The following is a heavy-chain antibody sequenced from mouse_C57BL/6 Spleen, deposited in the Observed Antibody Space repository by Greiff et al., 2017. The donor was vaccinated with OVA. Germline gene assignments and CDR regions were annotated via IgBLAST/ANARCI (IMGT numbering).Heavy chain of an antibody. J-gene: IGHJ3*01. V-gene: IGHV14-2*01. CDR1: GFNITDYY. CDR2: IDPEDGET. D-gene: IGHD2-4*01. CDR3: AQYEYDAWFAD. Sequence: EVQLQQSGAELVKPGASVKLSCTASGFNITDYYMHWVQQRPEQGLEWIGRIDPEDGETKYATKFQGKATITADTSSNTAYLQLSSLTSEDTAVYYCAQYEYDAWFADWGQGTLVTVSA.